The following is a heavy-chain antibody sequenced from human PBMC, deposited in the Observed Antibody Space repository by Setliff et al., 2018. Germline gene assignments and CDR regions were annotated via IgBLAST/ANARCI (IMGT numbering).Heavy chain of an antibody. CDR1: GGSFSTYF. CDR2: KSNRGDT. D-gene: IGHD3-22*01. V-gene: IGHV4-59*01. CDR3: ARAVDSSGYFPYWYFDL. Sequence: SETLSLTCAVYGGSFSTYFWNWIRQSPGKGLEWIGYKSNRGDTNSNPSLRSRLTMSVDTSKSQFSLNLTSVTAADTAVYFCARAVDSSGYFPYWYFDLWG. J-gene: IGHJ2*01.